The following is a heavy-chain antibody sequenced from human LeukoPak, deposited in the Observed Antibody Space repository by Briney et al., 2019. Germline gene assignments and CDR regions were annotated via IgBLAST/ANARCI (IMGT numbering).Heavy chain of an antibody. CDR2: IYYNGNT. CDR1: GGSIGGHTFY. J-gene: IGHJ3*02. CDR3: ARLTALAGHRGAFDI. Sequence: SETLSPTCNVSGGSIGGHTFYWDWIRQPPGKGLEWIATIYYNGNTFYNPSLKSRVAISIDMSKSQFSLHLSSETAADTAIYYCARLTALAGHRGAFDIWGPGTMVTVSS. V-gene: IGHV4-39*01. D-gene: IGHD6-19*01.